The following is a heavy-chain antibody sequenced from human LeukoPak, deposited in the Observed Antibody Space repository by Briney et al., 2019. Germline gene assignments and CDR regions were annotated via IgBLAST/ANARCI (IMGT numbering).Heavy chain of an antibody. D-gene: IGHD3-10*01. J-gene: IGHJ4*02. Sequence: ASVKVSCKTSGYTFTTYGISWVRQAPGQGLEWMGWISGSNGNTKYALKVQGRVTMTTDTSTTTAYMEVRSLRSGDTAVYYCARDRDRMVQGVTALFDYWGQGTLVTVSS. CDR1: GYTFTTYG. CDR3: ARDRDRMVQGVTALFDY. V-gene: IGHV1-18*04. CDR2: ISGSNGNT.